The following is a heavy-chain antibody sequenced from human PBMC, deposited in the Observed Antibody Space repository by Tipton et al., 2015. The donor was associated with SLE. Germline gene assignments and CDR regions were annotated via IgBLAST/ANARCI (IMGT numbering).Heavy chain of an antibody. CDR3: AREGAAVAEYYYYYGMDV. J-gene: IGHJ6*02. D-gene: IGHD6-19*01. CDR1: GFSFSSDE. CDR2: ISSSGSTI. V-gene: IGHV3-48*03. Sequence: SLRLSCAASGFSFSSDEMNWVRQAPEKGLEWVSYISSSGSTIYYADSVKGRFTISRDNAKNSLYLQMNSLRAEDTAVYYCAREGAAVAEYYYYYGMDVWGQGTTVTVSS.